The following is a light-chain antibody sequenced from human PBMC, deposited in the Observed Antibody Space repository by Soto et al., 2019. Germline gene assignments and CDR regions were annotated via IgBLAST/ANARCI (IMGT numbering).Light chain of an antibody. CDR3: QEDGSSPLT. J-gene: IGKJ4*01. V-gene: IGKV3-20*01. CDR1: QSVSSSF. CDR2: GAS. Sequence: EIVLTQSPGTLSLSPGERATLSCRASQSVSSSFLAWYQQKPGQAPRLLIYGASSRATGIPDRFSGSGSGTGFTLTISRFEPEDVAVYYCQEDGSSPLTFGGGTKVEIK.